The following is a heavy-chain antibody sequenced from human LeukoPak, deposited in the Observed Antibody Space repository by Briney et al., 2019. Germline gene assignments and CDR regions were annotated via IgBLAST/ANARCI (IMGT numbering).Heavy chain of an antibody. CDR1: GYTFTSYY. J-gene: IGHJ5*02. D-gene: IGHD2-15*01. CDR3: ASVGYCSGGSWPCSNWFDP. CDR2: IIPIFGTA. Sequence: ASVKVSCKASGYTFTSYYMHWVRQAPGQGLEWMGGIIPIFGTANYAQKFQGRVTITADESTSTAYMELSSLRSEDTAVYYCASVGYCSGGSWPCSNWFDPWGQGTLVTVSS. V-gene: IGHV1-69*13.